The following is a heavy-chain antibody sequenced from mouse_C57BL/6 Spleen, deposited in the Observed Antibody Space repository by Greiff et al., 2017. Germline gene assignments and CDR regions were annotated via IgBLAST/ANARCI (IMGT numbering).Heavy chain of an antibody. CDR3: ARSDYGSSYGNYFDY. Sequence: VQLQQSGPELVKPGASVKIPCKASGYTFTDYNMDWVKQSHGKSLEWIGDINPNNGGTIYNQKFKGKATLTVDKSSSTAYMELRSLTSEDTAVYYCARSDYGSSYGNYFDYWGQGTTLTVSS. V-gene: IGHV1-18*01. J-gene: IGHJ2*01. D-gene: IGHD1-1*01. CDR1: GYTFTDYN. CDR2: INPNNGGT.